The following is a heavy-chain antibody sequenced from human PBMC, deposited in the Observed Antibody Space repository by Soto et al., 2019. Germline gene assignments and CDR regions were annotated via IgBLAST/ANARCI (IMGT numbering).Heavy chain of an antibody. Sequence: QVQLVQSGAEVKKPGSSVKVSCKAPGGTFSSYAISWVRPAPGQGLEGMGGIIPISGTANYAQKFQGRVTITADESTSTSYMGLSSLRSEDTAVYYCARSQGSSTSLEIYYYYYYGMAVWGQGTTVTVSS. J-gene: IGHJ6*02. CDR2: IIPISGTA. CDR3: ARSQGSSTSLEIYYYYYYGMAV. CDR1: GGTFSSYA. D-gene: IGHD2-2*01. V-gene: IGHV1-69*01.